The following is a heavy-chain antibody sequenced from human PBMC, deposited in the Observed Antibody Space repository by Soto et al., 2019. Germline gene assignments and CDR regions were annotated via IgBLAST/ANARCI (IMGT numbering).Heavy chain of an antibody. CDR2: ISGSGVIK. Sequence: EVQLLQSGGGWVQPGGSLRLSCAASGFTFSKYAMAWVRQAPGKGLEWVSSISGSGVIKYYADSVQGRFTISRDNSNNTLSVQMNSLRVEDTAIYYCARESEDLTSNFDYWGQGTLVTVSS. V-gene: IGHV3-23*01. J-gene: IGHJ4*02. CDR1: GFTFSKYA. CDR3: ARESEDLTSNFDY.